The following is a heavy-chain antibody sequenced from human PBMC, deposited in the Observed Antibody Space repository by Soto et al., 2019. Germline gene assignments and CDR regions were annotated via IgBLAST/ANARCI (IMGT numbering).Heavy chain of an antibody. CDR2: ISYDGSNK. CDR3: ASSVGATIFHYYFDY. J-gene: IGHJ4*02. CDR1: GFTFSTYA. V-gene: IGHV3-30-3*01. D-gene: IGHD1-26*01. Sequence: PGGSLRLSCAASGFTFSTYAMHWVRQAPGKGLEWVAVISYDGSNKYYADSVEGRFTISRDNSKNTLYLQMNSLRPEDTAVYYCASSVGATIFHYYFDYWGQGTLVTVSS.